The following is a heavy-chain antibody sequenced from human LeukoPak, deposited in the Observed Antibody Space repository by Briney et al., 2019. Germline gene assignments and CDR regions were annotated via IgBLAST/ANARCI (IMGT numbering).Heavy chain of an antibody. D-gene: IGHD5-24*01. V-gene: IGHV4-39*01. J-gene: IGHJ3*02. CDR2: IYYSGST. CDR3: ARIPTNAVPSAHNGFDI. CDR1: GDSMSSSHYC. Sequence: SETLSHTCTVSGDSMSSSHYCWGWIRQPPGKGLEWIGSIYYSGSTYYNPSLKSRVTMSVDTSKKQFSLKLSSVTAADTAIYYCARIPTNAVPSAHNGFDIWGQGTMLTVSS.